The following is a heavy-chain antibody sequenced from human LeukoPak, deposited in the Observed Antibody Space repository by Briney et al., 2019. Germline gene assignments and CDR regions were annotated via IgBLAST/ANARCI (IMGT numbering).Heavy chain of an antibody. CDR1: GYTFTSYY. CDR3: AREDPKLGYCSGGSCSTAGNLDY. V-gene: IGHV1-46*01. D-gene: IGHD2-15*01. Sequence: ASVKVSCKASGYTFTSYYMHWVRQAPGQGLEWMGIINPSGGSTSYAQKFQGRVTMTRDTSTSTVYMELSSLRSEDTAVYYCAREDPKLGYCSGGSCSTAGNLDYWGQGTLVTVSS. J-gene: IGHJ4*02. CDR2: INPSGGST.